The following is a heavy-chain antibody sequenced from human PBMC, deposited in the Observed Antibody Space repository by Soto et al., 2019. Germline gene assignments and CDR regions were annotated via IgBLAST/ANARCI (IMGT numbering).Heavy chain of an antibody. CDR1: GGSISSSSYY. D-gene: IGHD3-16*02. CDR2: IYYSGST. CDR3: ASIATYYDYIWGSYRLYYFDY. J-gene: IGHJ4*02. Sequence: SETLSLTCTVSGGSISSSSYYWGWIRQPPGKGLEWIGSIYYSGSTYYNPSLKSRVTISVDTSKNQFSLKLSSVTAADTAVYYCASIATYYDYIWGSYRLYYFDYWGQGTLVTVSS. V-gene: IGHV4-39*01.